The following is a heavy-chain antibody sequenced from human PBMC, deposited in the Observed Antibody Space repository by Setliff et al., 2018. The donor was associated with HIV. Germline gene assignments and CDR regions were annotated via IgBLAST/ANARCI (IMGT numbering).Heavy chain of an antibody. V-gene: IGHV1-69*13. CDR2: VIPILGMT. J-gene: IGHJ4*02. D-gene: IGHD5-12*01. CDR1: GGTFRSHS. CDR3: AADGIGGWLRPMPDY. Sequence: SVKVSCKASGGTFRSHSISWVRQAPGHGLEWMGGVIPILGMTKYAQNFQGRVTITADESTTTAHMELSSLRSDDTAVYYCAADGIGGWLRPMPDYWGQGTQVTVSS.